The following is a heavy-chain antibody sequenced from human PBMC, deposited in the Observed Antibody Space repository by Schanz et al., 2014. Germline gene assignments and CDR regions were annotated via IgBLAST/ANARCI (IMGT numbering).Heavy chain of an antibody. V-gene: IGHV3-33*01. CDR2: ILNNGVTK. CDR1: GFSLNTYA. D-gene: IGHD4-17*01. Sequence: QAQLMESGGGVVQPGTSLILSCSASGFSLNTYAIHWFRQPAGKGLEWVAVILNNGVTKYYADSVRGRFTISRDRFQNTLYLRMSSLRAEDTAVYYCARPRFDYGEVDYWGQGTLVTVSS. J-gene: IGHJ4*02. CDR3: ARPRFDYGEVDY.